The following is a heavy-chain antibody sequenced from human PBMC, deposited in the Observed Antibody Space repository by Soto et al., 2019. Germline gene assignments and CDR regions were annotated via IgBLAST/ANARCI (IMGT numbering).Heavy chain of an antibody. J-gene: IGHJ4*02. Sequence: EVQLVESGGGLVQPGGSLRLSCAASGFTFSSYWMSWVRQAPGKGLEWVANIKQDGSEKYYVDSVKGRFTISRDNAKNSLYLQMNSLRAEDTAVYYCARDHRLWFGESPYYFDYWGQGTLVTVSS. V-gene: IGHV3-7*01. D-gene: IGHD3-10*01. CDR1: GFTFSSYW. CDR3: ARDHRLWFGESPYYFDY. CDR2: IKQDGSEK.